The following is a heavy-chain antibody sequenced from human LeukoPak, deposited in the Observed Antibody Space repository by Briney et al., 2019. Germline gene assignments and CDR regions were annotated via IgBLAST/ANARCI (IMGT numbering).Heavy chain of an antibody. CDR3: ARHPRGDSSNPPDSFDI. V-gene: IGHV4-59*08. CDR1: GGSINNFY. Sequence: SETLSLTCTVSGGSINNFYWSWIRQPPGKGLEWLGLIFYSGTTNYNPSLESRVSMSVDTSRNQFSLNLRSLTAADTAVYYCARHPRGDSSNPPDSFDIWGQGTVVTVSS. CDR2: IFYSGTT. J-gene: IGHJ3*02. D-gene: IGHD2-21*02.